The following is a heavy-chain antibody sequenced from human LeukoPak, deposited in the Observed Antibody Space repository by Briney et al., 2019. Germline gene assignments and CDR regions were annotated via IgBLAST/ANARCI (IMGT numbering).Heavy chain of an antibody. Sequence: GGSLRLSXAASGLIFRSYSMNWVCQAPGKGLEWVSSISDNSNYIYYADSVKGRFTISRDNAKNSLYLQMNSLRAEDTALYYCATVVPTTIPNFDYWGQGTLVTVSS. CDR2: ISDNSNYI. CDR3: ATVVPTTIPNFDY. J-gene: IGHJ4*02. V-gene: IGHV3-21*01. D-gene: IGHD2-2*01. CDR1: GLIFRSYS.